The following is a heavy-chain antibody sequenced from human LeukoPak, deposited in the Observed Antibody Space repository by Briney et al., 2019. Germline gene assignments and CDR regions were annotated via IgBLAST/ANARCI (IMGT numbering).Heavy chain of an antibody. D-gene: IGHD2-2*01. CDR1: GFTFSSYS. CDR3: ARDSCSSTSCYYY. V-gene: IGHV3-21*01. CDR2: ISSSSSYI. J-gene: IGHJ4*02. Sequence: GGSLRLSCAASGFTFSSYSMNWVRQAPGKGLEWVSSISSSSSYIYYADSVKGRLTISRDNAKNSLYLQMNSLRAEDTAVYYCARDSCSSTSCYYYWGQGTLVTVSS.